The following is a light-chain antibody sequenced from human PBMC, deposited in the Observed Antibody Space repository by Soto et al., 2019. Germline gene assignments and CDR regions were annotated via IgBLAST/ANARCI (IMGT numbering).Light chain of an antibody. CDR1: SSDVGAYNY. Sequence: QSALTQPASVTGSPGQSITISCTGTSSDVGAYNYVSWYQQHPGKAPQLMIYEVSNRPSGVSNRFSGSKSGNTASLTISGLQAEDEADYYCSSYTTSSTLVFGTGTKPPS. V-gene: IGLV2-14*01. CDR3: SSYTTSSTLV. CDR2: EVS. J-gene: IGLJ1*01.